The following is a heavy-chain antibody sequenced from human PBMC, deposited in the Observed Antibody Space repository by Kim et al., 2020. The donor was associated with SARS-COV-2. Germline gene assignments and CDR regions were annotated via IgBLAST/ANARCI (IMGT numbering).Heavy chain of an antibody. CDR1: GGSISSYY. CDR3: ASGTTGTGWFDP. Sequence: SETLSLTCTVSGGSISSYYWSWIRQPPGKGLEWIGYIFYSGSTNYNPSLKSRVTISVDTSKNQFSLKLSSVTAADTAVYYCASGTTGTGWFDPWGQGTLVTVSS. J-gene: IGHJ5*02. CDR2: IFYSGST. V-gene: IGHV4-59*13. D-gene: IGHD1-1*01.